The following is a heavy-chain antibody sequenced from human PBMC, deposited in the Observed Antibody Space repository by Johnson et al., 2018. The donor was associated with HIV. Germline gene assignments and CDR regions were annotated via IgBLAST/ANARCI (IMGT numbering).Heavy chain of an antibody. J-gene: IGHJ3*02. CDR1: GFTFSSYA. CDR3: ARVCANFDAFDI. Sequence: VQLVASGGGLIQPGGSLRLPCAGSGFTFSSYAMSCVRQAPGKGLEWVSAIIGSGGSTYYADAVKGRFTISRDNAKNSLFLQMNSLRAEDTAVYYCARVCANFDAFDIWGQGTMVTVSS. V-gene: IGHV3-23*04. CDR2: IIGSGGST. D-gene: IGHD4/OR15-4a*01.